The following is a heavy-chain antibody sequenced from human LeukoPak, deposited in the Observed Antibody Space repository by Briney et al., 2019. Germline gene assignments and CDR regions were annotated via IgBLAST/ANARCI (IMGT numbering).Heavy chain of an antibody. V-gene: IGHV3-74*01. CDR1: GFTFSSYW. Sequence: TGGSLRLSCAASGFTFSSYWMHWVRQAPGKGLVWVSRIKSDGSTTTYADSVKGRFTISRDNAKNTLYLQMNSLRAEDTAVYYSARVVDTHFDYWGQGTLVTVSS. J-gene: IGHJ4*02. CDR3: ARVVDTHFDY. D-gene: IGHD5-18*01. CDR2: IKSDGSTT.